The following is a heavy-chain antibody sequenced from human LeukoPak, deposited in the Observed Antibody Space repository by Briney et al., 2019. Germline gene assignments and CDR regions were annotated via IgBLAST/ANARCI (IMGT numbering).Heavy chain of an antibody. D-gene: IGHD2-21*02. CDR3: ARGFAPLAYCGGDCYSFHY. J-gene: IGHJ4*02. CDR2: IYHSGRT. Sequence: SETLSLTCTVSGYSISSGYYWGWIRQPPGKGLEWIGSIYHSGRTFYNPSLKSRVTISVDTSKNQFSLKLTSVTAADTAVYYCARGFAPLAYCGGDCYSFHYWGQGTLVTVSS. CDR1: GYSISSGYY. V-gene: IGHV4-38-2*02.